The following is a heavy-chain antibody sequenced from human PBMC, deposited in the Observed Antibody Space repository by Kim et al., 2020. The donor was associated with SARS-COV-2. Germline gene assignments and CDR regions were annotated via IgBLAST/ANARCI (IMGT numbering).Heavy chain of an antibody. CDR3: ARRLGCSGDSCYSGYVWFDP. Sequence: SETLSLTCTVSGGSITTTSYYWGWIRQPPGKGLEWLGSIYYTGSTYYNPSLKSRVTISVDTSKNHFSLELRSVTAADTSVYYCARRLGCSGDSCYSGYVWFDPWGQGTLVTVSS. CDR2: IYYTGST. V-gene: IGHV4-39*02. CDR1: GGSITTTSYY. D-gene: IGHD2-15*01. J-gene: IGHJ5*02.